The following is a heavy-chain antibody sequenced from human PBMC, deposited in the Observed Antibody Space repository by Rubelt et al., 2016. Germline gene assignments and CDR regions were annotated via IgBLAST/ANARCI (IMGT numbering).Heavy chain of an antibody. CDR3: ARDWLGPNYAMDV. J-gene: IGHJ6*02. D-gene: IGHD3-10*01. V-gene: IGHV3-21*06. Sequence: PGGSLRLSCAASGFTFSSDSISWVRQAPGKGLEWVSSIGSVGDHIYYADSVKGRFTISGDNDENSLYLQMHSPRADDTAIYYCARDWLGPNYAMDVWGQGTTVTSSS. CDR1: GFTFSSDS. CDR2: IGSVGDHI.